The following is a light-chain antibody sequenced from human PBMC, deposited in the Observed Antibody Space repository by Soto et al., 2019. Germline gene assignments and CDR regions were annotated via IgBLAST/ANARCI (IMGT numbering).Light chain of an antibody. Sequence: EIVMTQSPGTLSLSPGERATLSCRASQRISSSYLAGYQQKPGQAPRLLIYGASSRATGIPDRFSGNGSGTDLTLPIIRLDHEDFAVYYCQLYGSSPSTFGPGTKVEIK. CDR2: GAS. CDR1: QRISSSY. CDR3: QLYGSSPST. V-gene: IGKV3-20*01. J-gene: IGKJ1*01.